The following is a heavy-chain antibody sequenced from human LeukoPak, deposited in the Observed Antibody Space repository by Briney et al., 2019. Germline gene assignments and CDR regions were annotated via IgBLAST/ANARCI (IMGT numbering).Heavy chain of an antibody. V-gene: IGHV5-51*01. CDR2: IYPGDSDT. CDR1: GYSFSTYW. J-gene: IGHJ4*02. CDR3: ARGSVSDDYFDY. Sequence: PWESLKISCKVSGYSFSTYWIGWVRQMPGKGLEWMGIIYPGDSDTRYRPSFQGQVTISADKSISTAYLQWSSLKASDTAMYYCARGSVSDDYFDYWGQGTLVTVSS. D-gene: IGHD3-10*01.